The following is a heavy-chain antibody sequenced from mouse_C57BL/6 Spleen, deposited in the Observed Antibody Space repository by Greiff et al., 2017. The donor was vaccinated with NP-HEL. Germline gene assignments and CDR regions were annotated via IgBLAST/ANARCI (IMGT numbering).Heavy chain of an antibody. V-gene: IGHV1-15*01. Sequence: QVQLKESGAELVRPGASVTLSCKASGYTFTDYEMHWVKQTPVHGLEWIGAIDPETGGTAYNQKFKGKAILTADKSSSTAYMELRSLTSEDSAVYYCTSLTGTGLDYWGQGTTLTVSS. J-gene: IGHJ2*01. CDR3: TSLTGTGLDY. CDR1: GYTFTDYE. CDR2: IDPETGGT. D-gene: IGHD4-1*01.